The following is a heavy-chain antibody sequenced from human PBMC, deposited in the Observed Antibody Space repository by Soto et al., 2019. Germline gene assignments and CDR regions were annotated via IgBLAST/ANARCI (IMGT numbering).Heavy chain of an antibody. CDR2: ISADGNTK. J-gene: IGHJ3*01. D-gene: IGHD3-10*02. V-gene: IGHV3-23*01. Sequence: EVQLLESGGGLVQPGGSLRLSCAASGFIFRTHAMSWVRQTPGKGLEWVSVISADGNTKYRSDSVKGRFTISRDNSKTTLSLHMTSLRAEDTALYYCAKDGGTYYDVPFAFDLWGQGTLVTVSS. CDR3: AKDGGTYYDVPFAFDL. CDR1: GFIFRTHA.